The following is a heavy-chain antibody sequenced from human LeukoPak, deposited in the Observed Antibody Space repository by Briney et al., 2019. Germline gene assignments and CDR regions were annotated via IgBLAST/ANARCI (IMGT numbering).Heavy chain of an antibody. V-gene: IGHV1-2*02. CDR1: GYTFTGYY. CDR2: INPNSGGT. CDR3: ARVPTMVRGVPYYYYMDV. D-gene: IGHD3-10*01. Sequence: ASVKVSCKASGYTFTGYYVHWVRQAPGQGLGWMGWINPNSGGTNYAQKFQGRVTMTRDTSISTAYMELSRLRSDDTAVYYCARVPTMVRGVPYYYYMDVWGKGTTVTVSS. J-gene: IGHJ6*03.